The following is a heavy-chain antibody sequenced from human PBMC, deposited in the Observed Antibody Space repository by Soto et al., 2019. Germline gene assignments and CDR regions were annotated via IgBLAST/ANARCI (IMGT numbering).Heavy chain of an antibody. CDR1: GLTFSDAW. V-gene: IGHV3-15*07. Sequence: EVQLVESGGGLVKPGGSLRLSCAASGLTFSDAWMNWLRQVPGKGLEWVARIRSQTDGGTTDYTAPVNGRFTISRDDSKNTLDLQMNNLKTEDTAIYYCATAPGYWGLAPLDYWGQGTLVTVSS. D-gene: IGHD7-27*01. CDR3: ATAPGYWGLAPLDY. CDR2: IRSQTDGGTT. J-gene: IGHJ4*02.